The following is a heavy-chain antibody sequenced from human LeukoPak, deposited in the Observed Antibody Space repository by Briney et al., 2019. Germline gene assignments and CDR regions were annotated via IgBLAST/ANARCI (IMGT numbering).Heavy chain of an antibody. J-gene: IGHJ4*02. V-gene: IGHV4-34*01. Sequence: SETLSLTCAVYGGSFSGYYWSWIRQPPGKGLEWIGEINHSGSTNYNPSLKSRVTISVDTSKNQFSLKLSSVTAADTAVYYCARGTMVRGVIILVWGQGTLVTDSS. D-gene: IGHD3-10*01. CDR3: ARGTMVRGVIILV. CDR1: GGSFSGYY. CDR2: INHSGST.